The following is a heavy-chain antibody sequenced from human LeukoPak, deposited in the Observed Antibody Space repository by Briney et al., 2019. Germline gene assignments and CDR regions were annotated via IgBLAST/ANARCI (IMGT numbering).Heavy chain of an antibody. Sequence: ASVKVSCKASGYTFTSYGMNWVRQAPGQGLEWMGWISAYNGNTNYAQKLQGRVTMTTDTSTSTAYMELRSLRSDDTAVYYCARVNGYNDWNYFDYWGQGTLVTVSS. V-gene: IGHV1-18*01. J-gene: IGHJ4*02. D-gene: IGHD5-24*01. CDR1: GYTFTSYG. CDR3: ARVNGYNDWNYFDY. CDR2: ISAYNGNT.